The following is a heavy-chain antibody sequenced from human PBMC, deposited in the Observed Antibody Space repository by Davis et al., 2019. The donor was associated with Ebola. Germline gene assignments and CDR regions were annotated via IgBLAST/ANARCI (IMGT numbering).Heavy chain of an antibody. CDR1: GFTFTDYG. V-gene: IGHV3-33*01. J-gene: IGHJ5*02. CDR2: IWYDASNQ. Sequence: GESLKISCATSGFTFTDYGIHWVRQAPGEGLEWVTFIWYDASNQYYAESVTGRFTISRDKSRKTVYLQMNILRAEDTAVYYCARDRDGGDRRGGWFDIWGQGTLVTVSS. CDR3: ARDRDGGDRRGGWFDI. D-gene: IGHD4-23*01.